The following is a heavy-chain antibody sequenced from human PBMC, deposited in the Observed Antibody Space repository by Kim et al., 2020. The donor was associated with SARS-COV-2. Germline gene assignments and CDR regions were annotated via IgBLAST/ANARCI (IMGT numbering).Heavy chain of an antibody. Sequence: SRVTISVDTSKTQFSLKLSSVTAADTAVYYCARRWDYSDSETFSYYFDYWGQGTLVTVSS. CDR3: ARRWDYSDSETFSYYFDY. D-gene: IGHD3-10*01. V-gene: IGHV4-31*02. J-gene: IGHJ4*02.